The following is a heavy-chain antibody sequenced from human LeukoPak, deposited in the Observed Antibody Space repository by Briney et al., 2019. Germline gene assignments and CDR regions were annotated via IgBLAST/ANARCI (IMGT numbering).Heavy chain of an antibody. J-gene: IGHJ1*01. V-gene: IGHV3-7*01. CDR2: INQDGSEK. Sequence: GGSPRLSCAASGFTLSGYWMRWVRQAPGKGLEWVANINQDGSEKYYVDSVKGRFTISRDNAKNSLFLQMGSLRVEDTAVYYCARESTAGYNSSWYGFRNWGQGTLVSVSS. CDR3: ARESTAGYNSSWYGFRN. CDR1: GFTLSGYW. D-gene: IGHD6-13*01.